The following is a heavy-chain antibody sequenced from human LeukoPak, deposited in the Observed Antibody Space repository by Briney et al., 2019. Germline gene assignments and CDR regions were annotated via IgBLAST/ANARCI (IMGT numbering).Heavy chain of an antibody. CDR1: GFTFSSYG. Sequence: PGGSLRLSCAASGFTFSSYGMHWVRQAPGKGLEWVAFRRYDGSNKYYADSVKGRFTISRDNSKNTLYLQMNSLGAEDTAVYYCAKAGYGDYSIDYWGQGTLVTVSS. CDR3: AKAGYGDYSIDY. D-gene: IGHD4-17*01. CDR2: RRYDGSNK. V-gene: IGHV3-30*02. J-gene: IGHJ4*02.